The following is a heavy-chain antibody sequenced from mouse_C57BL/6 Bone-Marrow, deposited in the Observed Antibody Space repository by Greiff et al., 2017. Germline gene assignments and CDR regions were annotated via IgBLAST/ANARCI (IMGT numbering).Heavy chain of an antibody. CDR1: GYTFTDYY. J-gene: IGHJ1*03. Sequence: VQLQESGAELVRPGASVKLSCKASGYTFTDYYINWVKQRPGQGLEWIARIYPGSGNTYYNEKFKGKATLTAAKSSSTAYMQLSSLTSEDSAVYFCARWYFDVWGTGTTVTVSS. V-gene: IGHV1-76*01. CDR2: IYPGSGNT. CDR3: ARWYFDV.